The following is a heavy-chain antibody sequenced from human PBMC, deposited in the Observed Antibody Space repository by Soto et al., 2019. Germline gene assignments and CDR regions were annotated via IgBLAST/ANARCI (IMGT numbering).Heavy chain of an antibody. D-gene: IGHD2-15*01. CDR1: GYTFTRYT. V-gene: IGHV1-3*01. Sequence: ASVKVSCKASGYTFTRYTMNWVSQAPGQRLEWMGWINPDNGNTKSSQKFQDRVIITRDTSASTAYMDLSSLRSEDTAAYYCARGIATGQLDPWGQGTLVTVSS. J-gene: IGHJ5*02. CDR2: INPDNGNT. CDR3: ARGIATGQLDP.